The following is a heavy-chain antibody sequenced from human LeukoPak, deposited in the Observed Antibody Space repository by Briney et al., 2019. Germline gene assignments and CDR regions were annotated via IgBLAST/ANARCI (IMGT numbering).Heavy chain of an antibody. J-gene: IGHJ4*02. D-gene: IGHD3-16*02. CDR2: IDSSGTVR. Sequence: GGSLRLFCAASGFTFSNFDMTWVRQAPGKGLEWLSYIDSSGTVRYYADSVNRRFTISRDNAKNSLHLQMGSLRAEDTAVYYCARETRGGTYRYNFLDYWGLGTLVTASS. CDR3: ARETRGGTYRYNFLDY. CDR1: GFTFSNFD. V-gene: IGHV3-48*03.